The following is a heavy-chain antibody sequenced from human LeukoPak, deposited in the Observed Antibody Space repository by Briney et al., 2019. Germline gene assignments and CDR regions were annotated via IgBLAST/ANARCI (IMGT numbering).Heavy chain of an antibody. CDR1: GFTFSSYG. V-gene: IGHV3-33*01. Sequence: GRSLRLSCAASGFTFSSYGMHWVRQVPGKGLEWVAVIWYDGSQKYYADSVKGRFTISRDNSKNSLYLQMNSLRAEDTAVYYCARDVGDWFDPWGQGTLVTVSS. CDR2: IWYDGSQK. CDR3: ARDVGDWFDP. J-gene: IGHJ5*02.